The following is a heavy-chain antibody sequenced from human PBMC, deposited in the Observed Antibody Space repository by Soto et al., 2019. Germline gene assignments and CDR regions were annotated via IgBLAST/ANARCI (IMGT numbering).Heavy chain of an antibody. V-gene: IGHV1-69*04. CDR1: GGTFSSYT. J-gene: IGHJ4*02. Sequence: ASVKVSCKASGGTFSSYTISWVRQALGQGLEWMGRIIPILGIANYAQKFQGRVTITADKSTSTAYMELSSLRSEDTAVYYCERERLQLVRGSFDYWRQGTLVTVSS. CDR3: ERERLQLVRGSFDY. D-gene: IGHD6-13*01. CDR2: IIPILGIA.